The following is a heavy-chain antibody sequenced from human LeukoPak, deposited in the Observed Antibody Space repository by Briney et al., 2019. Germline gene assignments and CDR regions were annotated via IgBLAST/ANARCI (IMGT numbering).Heavy chain of an antibody. D-gene: IGHD6-6*01. J-gene: IGHJ6*03. CDR1: GFTFSSYA. CDR2: ISYDGSNK. CDR3: ARPYSSSSDPYYYCFIYL. V-gene: IGHV3-30*04. Sequence: GRSLRLSCAASGFTFSSYAMHWVRQAPGKGLEWVAVISYDGSNKYYADSVKGRFTISRDNSKNTLYLQMNSLRAEDTAVYYCARPYSSSSDPYYYCFIYLGRKGNAHTVS.